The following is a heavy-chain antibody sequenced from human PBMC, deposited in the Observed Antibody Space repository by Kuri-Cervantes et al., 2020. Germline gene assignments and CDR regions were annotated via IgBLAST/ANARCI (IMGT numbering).Heavy chain of an antibody. CDR1: GGSISSGGYS. J-gene: IGHJ3*02. CDR3: ARVLGWHDPHAFDT. CDR2: IYHSGST. D-gene: IGHD2-21*01. V-gene: IGHV4-30-2*01. Sequence: SETLSLTCAVSGGSISSGGYSWSWIRQPPGKGLEWIGYIYHSGSTYYNPSLKSRVTISVDRSKNQFSLKLSSVTAADTAVYYCARVLGWHDPHAFDTWGQGTKVTVSS.